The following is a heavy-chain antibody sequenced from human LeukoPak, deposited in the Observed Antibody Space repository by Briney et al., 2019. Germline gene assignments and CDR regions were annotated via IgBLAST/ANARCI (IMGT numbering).Heavy chain of an antibody. V-gene: IGHV1-69*13. D-gene: IGHD1-26*01. CDR2: IMPIFDTA. CDR1: GGTFSSYS. Sequence: ASVKVSCKASGGTFSSYSISWVRQAPGQGLEWMGGIMPIFDTADYAQKFQGRVTITADESTSTAYMELSSLRSEDTAVFYCARISLGAIWGYYYGMDVWGQGTTVTVSS. J-gene: IGHJ6*02. CDR3: ARISLGAIWGYYYGMDV.